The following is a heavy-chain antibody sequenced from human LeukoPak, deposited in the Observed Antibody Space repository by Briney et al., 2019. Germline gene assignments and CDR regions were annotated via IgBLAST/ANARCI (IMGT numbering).Heavy chain of an antibody. CDR1: GYTFTCYY. D-gene: IGHD4-23*01. CDR2: INPNSGGT. J-gene: IGHJ2*01. CDR3: ARVDPLLTPSRYFDL. V-gene: IGHV1-2*02. Sequence: ASVKVSCKASGYTFTCYYMHWVRQAPGQGLEWMGWINPNSGGTNYAQKFQGRVTMTRDTSISTAYMELSRLRSDDTAVYYCARVDPLLTPSRYFDLWGRGTLVTVSS.